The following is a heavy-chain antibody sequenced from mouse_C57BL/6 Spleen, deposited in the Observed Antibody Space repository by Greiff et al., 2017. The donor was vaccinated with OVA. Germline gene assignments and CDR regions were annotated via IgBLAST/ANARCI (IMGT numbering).Heavy chain of an antibody. J-gene: IGHJ2*01. V-gene: IGHV1-69*01. CDR1: VYTFTSYW. CDR2: IDPSDSYT. D-gene: IGHD1-1*01. Sequence: VQLQQPGAELVMPGASVKLSCKASVYTFTSYWLHWVKQRPGQGLEWIGEIDPSDSYTNYNQKFKGKSTLTVDKSSSTAYMQLSSLTSEDSAVYYCARGITTVVASFDYWGQGTTLTVSS. CDR3: ARGITTVVASFDY.